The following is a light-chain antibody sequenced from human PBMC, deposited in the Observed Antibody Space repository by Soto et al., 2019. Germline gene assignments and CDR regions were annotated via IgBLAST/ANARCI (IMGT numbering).Light chain of an antibody. Sequence: DIQMTQSPSTLSASVGDRVTITCRASQSISNWLAWYQQMPGKAPKLLIYKASTSESGVPSSFSGSGSGTEFTLTISSLRPDDFATYYCQQYYNYPLTFGKGTKVDIK. J-gene: IGKJ1*01. V-gene: IGKV1-5*03. CDR2: KAS. CDR3: QQYYNYPLT. CDR1: QSISNW.